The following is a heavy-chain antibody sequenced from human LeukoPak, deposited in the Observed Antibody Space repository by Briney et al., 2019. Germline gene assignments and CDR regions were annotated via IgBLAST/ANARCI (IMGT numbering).Heavy chain of an antibody. CDR2: ISSSSSYT. D-gene: IGHD3-10*01. J-gene: IGHJ4*02. V-gene: IGHV3-11*06. CDR3: ARDFTYYYGSGSFCDY. Sequence: AGGSLRLSCAASGFTFSDYYMSWIRQAPGKGLEWVSYISSSSSYTSYADSVKGRFTISRDNAKNSLYLQMNSLRAEDTAVYYCARDFTYYYGSGSFCDYWGQGTLVTVSS. CDR1: GFTFSDYY.